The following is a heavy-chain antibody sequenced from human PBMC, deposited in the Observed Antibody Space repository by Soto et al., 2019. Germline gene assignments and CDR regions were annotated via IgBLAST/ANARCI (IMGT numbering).Heavy chain of an antibody. Sequence: EVQLLESGGGLVKPGGSLRLSCAASGFTFSTYAMSWVRQAPGKGLEWVSAISGGRSGTYYADSVRGRFTLSRDDSTNTMYMQMNSLRAEDTAIYYCAKGSLGYCSGAICYVLDVWGQGTLVTVSS. CDR2: ISGGRSGT. V-gene: IGHV3-23*01. CDR1: GFTFSTYA. J-gene: IGHJ4*02. CDR3: AKGSLGYCSGAICYVLDV. D-gene: IGHD2-2*01.